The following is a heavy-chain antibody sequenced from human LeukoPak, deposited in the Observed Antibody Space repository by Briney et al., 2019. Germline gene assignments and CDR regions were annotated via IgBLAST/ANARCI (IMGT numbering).Heavy chain of an antibody. CDR2: IKSKTGGGTV. CDR1: GFTFSSYA. Sequence: PGGSLRLSCAASGFTFSSYAMSWVRQAPGRGLEWVGRIKSKTGGGTVDNAAPVKGRFIISRDDSKNTLYLQMNTLKIEDTAVYYCVTDLGSGRRNDAFDIWGQGTMVIVSS. D-gene: IGHD3-10*01. CDR3: VTDLGSGRRNDAFDI. J-gene: IGHJ3*02. V-gene: IGHV3-15*01.